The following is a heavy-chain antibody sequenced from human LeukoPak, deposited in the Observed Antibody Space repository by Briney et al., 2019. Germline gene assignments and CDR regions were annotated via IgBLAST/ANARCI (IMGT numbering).Heavy chain of an antibody. J-gene: IGHJ3*02. Sequence: GGSLRLSCAASGFTFSSYAMSWVRQAPGKGLEWVGRIKSKTDGGTTDYAAPVKGRFTISRDDSKNTLYLQMNSLKTEDTAVYYCTTDSSGSYLGAFDIWGQGTMVTVSS. CDR2: IKSKTDGGTT. V-gene: IGHV3-15*01. D-gene: IGHD1-26*01. CDR3: TTDSSGSYLGAFDI. CDR1: GFTFSSYA.